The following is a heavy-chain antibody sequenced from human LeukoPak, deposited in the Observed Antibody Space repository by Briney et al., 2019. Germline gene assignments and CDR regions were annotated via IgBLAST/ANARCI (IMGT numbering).Heavy chain of an antibody. CDR1: GFAFSPFA. CDR2: VSDDGRDS. D-gene: IGHD2/OR15-2a*01. V-gene: IGHV3-30*04. J-gene: IGHJ4*02. CDR3: VRSYGHRPAYTTYYPDQFFDS. Sequence: GGSLRLSCAASGFAFSPFAMHWVRQAPGKGPEWVAAVSDDGRDSNYADSVKGRFIISSDNTKKALYLQMSSLRPEDTAVYYCVRSYGHRPAYTTYYPDQFFDSWGQGTLVTVSS.